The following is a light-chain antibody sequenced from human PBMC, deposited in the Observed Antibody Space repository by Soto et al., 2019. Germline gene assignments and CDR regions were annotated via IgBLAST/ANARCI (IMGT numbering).Light chain of an antibody. CDR1: RSVNNNY. Sequence: EIVLTQSPGTLSLSPGERATLSCRASRSVNNNYLAWYQQKPGQAPRLLIFGASSRATGIPDRFIGSGSGTEFILTISRLEPDDFAIYHCHQHGGSPETFGQGTKVDIK. J-gene: IGKJ1*01. CDR2: GAS. CDR3: HQHGGSPET. V-gene: IGKV3-20*01.